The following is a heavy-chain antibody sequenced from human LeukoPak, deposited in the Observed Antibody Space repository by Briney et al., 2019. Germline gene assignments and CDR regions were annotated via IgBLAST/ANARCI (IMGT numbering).Heavy chain of an antibody. CDR3: ARDKYYYGSGSYLAYGMDV. CDR1: GYTFTSYG. V-gene: IGHV1-18*01. Sequence: ASVKVSCKASGYTFTSYGITWVRQAPGQGLEWMGWFSAYNGNTNYAQKLQGRVTMTTDTSTSTAYMELRSLRSDDTAVYYCARDKYYYGSGSYLAYGMDVWGQGTTVTVSS. CDR2: FSAYNGNT. J-gene: IGHJ6*02. D-gene: IGHD3-10*01.